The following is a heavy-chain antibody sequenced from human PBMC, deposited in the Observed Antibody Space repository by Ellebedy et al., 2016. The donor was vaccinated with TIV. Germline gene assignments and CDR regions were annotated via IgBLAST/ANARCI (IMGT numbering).Heavy chain of an antibody. CDR2: FDPEDGET. J-gene: IGHJ3*02. Sequence: AASVKVSCKVSGYTLTELSMHWVRQAPGKGLEWMGGFDPEDGETIYAKKFQGRVTMTEDTSTDTAYMELSSLRSEDTAVYYCATESLRSNNDAFDIWGQGTMVTVSS. CDR1: GYTLTELS. CDR3: ATESLRSNNDAFDI. V-gene: IGHV1-24*01. D-gene: IGHD4-17*01.